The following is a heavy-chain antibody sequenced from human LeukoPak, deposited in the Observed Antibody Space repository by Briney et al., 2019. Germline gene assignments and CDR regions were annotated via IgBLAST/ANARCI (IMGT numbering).Heavy chain of an antibody. J-gene: IGHJ4*02. CDR3: ARVLLAAAGSGGFDY. CDR2: IYYSGST. CDR1: GGSISSHY. V-gene: IGHV4-59*11. Sequence: KTSETLSLTCTVSGGSISSHYWSWIRQPPGKGLEWIGYIYYSGSTNYNPSLKSRVTISVDTSKNQFSLKLSSVTAADTAVYYCARVLLAAAGSGGFDYWGQGTLVTVSS. D-gene: IGHD6-13*01.